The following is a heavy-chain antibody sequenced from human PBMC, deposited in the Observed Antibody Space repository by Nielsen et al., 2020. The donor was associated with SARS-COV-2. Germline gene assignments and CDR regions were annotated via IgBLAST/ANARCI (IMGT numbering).Heavy chain of an antibody. V-gene: IGHV1-18*04. D-gene: IGHD6-19*01. CDR1: GYTFTSYG. CDR3: ARDGNIAVAGAYGY. J-gene: IGHJ4*02. CDR2: ISAYNGNT. Sequence: ASVKVSCKASGYTFTSYGISWVRQAPGQGLEWMGWISAYNGNTNYAQKLQGRVTMTTDTSTSTAYMELRSLRSDDTAVYYCARDGNIAVAGAYGYWGQGTLVTVSS.